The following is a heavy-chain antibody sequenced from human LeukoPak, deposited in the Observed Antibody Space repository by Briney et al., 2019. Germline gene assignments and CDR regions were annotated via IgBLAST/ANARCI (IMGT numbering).Heavy chain of an antibody. Sequence: GGSLRLSCAASGFTVSRNYMSWVRQAPGKGLEWVSVIYSGGRTYYADSVKGRFTISRDNSKNTLYLQMNRLRAEDTAVYYCARGMAGTFGYYYMDVWGKGTTVTVSS. V-gene: IGHV3-66*01. CDR3: ARGMAGTFGYYYMDV. CDR2: IYSGGRT. D-gene: IGHD6-19*01. J-gene: IGHJ6*03. CDR1: GFTVSRNY.